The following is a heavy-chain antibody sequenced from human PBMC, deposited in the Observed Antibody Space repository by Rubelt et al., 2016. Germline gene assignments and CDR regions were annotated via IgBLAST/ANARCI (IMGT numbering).Heavy chain of an antibody. J-gene: IGHJ4*02. Sequence: QVQLVQSGAEVKKPGASVTVSCKASGYTFTGYYMHWVRQAPGQGLEWMGRINPNSGGTNFDQKFQGRVTMTRDTSISTAYMELSRLRSDDTAVYYCARLGKPAAAGTDYWGQGTLVTVSS. V-gene: IGHV1-2*06. CDR2: INPNSGGT. CDR3: ARLGKPAAAGTDY. CDR1: GYTFTGYY. D-gene: IGHD6-13*01.